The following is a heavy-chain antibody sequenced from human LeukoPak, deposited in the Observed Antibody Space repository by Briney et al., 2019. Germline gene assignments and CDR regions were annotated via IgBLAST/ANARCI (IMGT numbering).Heavy chain of an antibody. CDR1: GYTFTGYY. V-gene: IGHV1-2*02. CDR2: INPNSGGT. Sequence: ASVKVSCKASGYTFTGYYMHWVRQAPGQGLEWMGWINPNSGGTNYAQKFQGRVTMTRDTSISTAYMELSRLRSDDTAVYYCAREGYYYDSSGYYPTDYWGQGTLVTVSS. D-gene: IGHD3-22*01. J-gene: IGHJ4*02. CDR3: AREGYYYDSSGYYPTDY.